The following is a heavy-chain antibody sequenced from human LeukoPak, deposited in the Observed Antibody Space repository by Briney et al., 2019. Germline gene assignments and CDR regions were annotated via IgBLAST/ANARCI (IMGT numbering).Heavy chain of an antibody. Sequence: SETLSLTCTVSGGSISSYYWSWIRQPPGKGLEWIGYIYYSGSTNYNPSLKSRVTISVDTSKNQFSLKLSSVTAADTAVYYCARGRYYYDSSGYSYDAFDIWGQGTMVTVSS. D-gene: IGHD3-22*01. CDR3: ARGRYYYDSSGYSYDAFDI. V-gene: IGHV4-59*01. CDR1: GGSISSYY. CDR2: IYYSGST. J-gene: IGHJ3*02.